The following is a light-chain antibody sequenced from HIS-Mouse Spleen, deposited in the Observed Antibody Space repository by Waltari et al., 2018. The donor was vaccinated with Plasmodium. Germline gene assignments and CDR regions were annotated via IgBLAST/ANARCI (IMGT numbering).Light chain of an antibody. CDR2: GAS. CDR3: QQYNNWPLT. J-gene: IGKJ4*01. CDR1: QSVSSN. V-gene: IGKV3-15*01. Sequence: EIVMTQSPATLSVSPGERGTLSCRASQSVSSNLAWYQQKPGQAPRLLIYGASNRSTGIPARFSGSGSGTEFTLTISSLQSEDFAVYYCQQYNNWPLTFGGGTKVEIK.